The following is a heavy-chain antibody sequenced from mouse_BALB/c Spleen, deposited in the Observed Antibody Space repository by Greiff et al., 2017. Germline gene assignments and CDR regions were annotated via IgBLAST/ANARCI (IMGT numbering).Heavy chain of an antibody. CDR3: ARPYDGYYGAMDY. J-gene: IGHJ4*01. CDR2: ISSGGSYT. CDR1: GFTFSSYA. V-gene: IGHV5-9-4*01. D-gene: IGHD2-3*01. Sequence: EVQVVESGGGLVKPGGSLKLSCAASGFTFSSYAMSWVRQSPEKRLEWVAEISSGGSYTYYPDTVTGRFTISRDNAKNTLYLEMSSLRSEDTAMYYCARPYDGYYGAMDYWGQGTSVTVSS.